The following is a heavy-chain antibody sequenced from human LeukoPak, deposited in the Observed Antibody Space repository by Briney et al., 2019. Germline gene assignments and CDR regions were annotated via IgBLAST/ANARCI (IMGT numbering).Heavy chain of an antibody. D-gene: IGHD3-16*01. CDR3: AREHYDYVWRSYYFDY. V-gene: IGHV3-64*01. CDR1: GFTFSSYA. Sequence: GGSLRLSCAASGFTFSSYAMHWVRQAPGKGLEYVSAISSNGGSTYYANSVKGRFTISRDNSKNTLYLQMGSLRAEDMAVYYCAREHYDYVWRSYYFDYWGQGTLVTVSS. J-gene: IGHJ4*02. CDR2: ISSNGGST.